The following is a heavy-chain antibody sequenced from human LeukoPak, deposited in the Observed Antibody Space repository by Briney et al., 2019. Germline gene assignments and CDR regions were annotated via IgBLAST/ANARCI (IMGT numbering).Heavy chain of an antibody. CDR1: GGTFSSYA. J-gene: IGHJ5*02. CDR2: IIPIFGTA. Sequence: SVKVSCKASGGTFSSYAISWVRQAPGQGLEWMGGIIPIFGTANYAQKFQGRVTITTDESTSTAYMELSSLRSEDTAVYYCARDRYTWSPDEGWCDPWGQGTLVTVSS. V-gene: IGHV1-69*05. D-gene: IGHD1-20*01. CDR3: ARDRYTWSPDEGWCDP.